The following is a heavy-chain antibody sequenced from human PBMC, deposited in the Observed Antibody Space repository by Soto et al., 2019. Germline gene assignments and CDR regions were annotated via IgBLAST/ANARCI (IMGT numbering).Heavy chain of an antibody. Sequence: EVQLVESGGGLVQPGGSLRLSCAASGFTFSSYWMHWVRQAPGKGLVWVSRINSDGSSTSYADSVKGRFTISRDNAKNTLYLQMNSLRAEDTAVYYCARWWSSVRGYYYYGMDVWGQGTTVTVSS. CDR1: GFTFSSYW. CDR3: ARWWSSVRGYYYYGMDV. CDR2: INSDGSST. V-gene: IGHV3-74*01. J-gene: IGHJ6*02. D-gene: IGHD2-15*01.